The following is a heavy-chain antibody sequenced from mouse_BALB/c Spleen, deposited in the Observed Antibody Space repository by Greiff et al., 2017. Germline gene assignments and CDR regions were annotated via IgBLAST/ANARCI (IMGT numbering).Heavy chain of an antibody. CDR1: GYTFTSYT. Sequence: QVQLQQSGAELARPGASVKMSCKASGYTFTSYTMHWVKQRPGQGLEWIGYINPSSGYTNYNQKFKDKATLTADKSSSTAYMQLSSLTSEDSAVYYCARTTMGAWFAYWGQGTLVTVSA. CDR3: ARTTMGAWFAY. CDR2: INPSSGYT. D-gene: IGHD2-1*01. V-gene: IGHV1-4*01. J-gene: IGHJ3*01.